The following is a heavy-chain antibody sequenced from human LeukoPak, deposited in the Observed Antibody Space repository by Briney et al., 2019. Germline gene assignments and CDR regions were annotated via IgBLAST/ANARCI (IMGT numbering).Heavy chain of an antibody. V-gene: IGHV4-39*01. CDR3: ARRATYCSSTSCYLASWFDP. Sequence: PSETLSLTCIVSGGSISSSSYYWGWIRQPPGKGLEWIGSIYYSGSTYYNPSLKSRVTISVDTSKNQFSLKLSSVTAADTAVYYCARRATYCSSTSCYLASWFDPWGQGTLVTVSS. D-gene: IGHD2-2*01. CDR1: GGSISSSSYY. CDR2: IYYSGST. J-gene: IGHJ5*02.